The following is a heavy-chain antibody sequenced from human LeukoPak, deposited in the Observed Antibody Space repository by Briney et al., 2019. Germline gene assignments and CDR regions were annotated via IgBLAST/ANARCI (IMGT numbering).Heavy chain of an antibody. CDR2: TNPNSGGT. CDR1: GYTFTGYY. CDR3: ARTVRFLEWLLPTEDWFDP. Sequence: ASVKVSCKASGYTFTGYYMHWVRQAPGQGLEWMGWTNPNSGGTNYAQKFQGRVTMTRDTSISTAYMELSRLRSDDTAVYYCARTVRFLEWLLPTEDWFDPWGQGTLVTVSS. V-gene: IGHV1-2*02. D-gene: IGHD3-3*01. J-gene: IGHJ5*02.